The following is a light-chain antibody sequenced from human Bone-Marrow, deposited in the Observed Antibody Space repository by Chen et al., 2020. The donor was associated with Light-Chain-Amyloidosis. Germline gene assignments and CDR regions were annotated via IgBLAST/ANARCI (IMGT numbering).Light chain of an antibody. V-gene: IGLV3-25*03. J-gene: IGLJ2*01. CDR3: QSADSSGTNEVI. CDR1: DLPTKY. Sequence: SYELTQPPSVSVSPGQTARITCSGDDLPTKYAYWYQQKPGQAPVLVIHRDTERPSGISERFAGRSSWTTATLTSSGVQAEDEADYHCQSADSSGTNEVIFGGGTKLTVL. CDR2: RDT.